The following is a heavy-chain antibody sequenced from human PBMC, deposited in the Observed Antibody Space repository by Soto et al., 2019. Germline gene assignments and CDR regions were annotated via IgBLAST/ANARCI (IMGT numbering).Heavy chain of an antibody. CDR1: GFTFSTYG. CDR3: AKEGPRRTSWYFFDY. V-gene: IGHV3-23*01. J-gene: IGHJ4*02. CDR2: VSASGINT. Sequence: EVQLLESGGKLVQPGGSLRLPCAASGFTFSTYGMDWVRQAPGKGLEWVSGVSASGINTDYADPVKGRFYISRDNSKNTVSMHMIRLRAEDTAFYYCAKEGPRRTSWYFFDYWGQGTPVTVSS.